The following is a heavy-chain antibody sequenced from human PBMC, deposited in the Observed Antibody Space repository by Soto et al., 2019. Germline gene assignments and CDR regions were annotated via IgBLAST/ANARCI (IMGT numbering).Heavy chain of an antibody. J-gene: IGHJ3*02. CDR2: IKKDESKK. V-gene: IGHV3-7*05. CDR1: GFTFSDYW. CDR3: SRDVSPGSGPQSIDAFDK. D-gene: IGHD6-25*01. Sequence: EVQLVESGGGLVQPGESLRLSCAASGFTFSDYWMTWVRQAPGKGLEWVANIKKDESKKYYLDSVRGRFTISRDNARNSLYLQMYRLRGEDTALYYCSRDVSPGSGPQSIDAFDKWGQGTMVTVSS.